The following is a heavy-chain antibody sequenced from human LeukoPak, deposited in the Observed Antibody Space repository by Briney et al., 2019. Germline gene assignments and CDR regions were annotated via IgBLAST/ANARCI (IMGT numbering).Heavy chain of an antibody. D-gene: IGHD3-22*01. CDR1: GGSFSSYY. J-gene: IGHJ4*02. CDR2: IYYSGST. CDR3: ASSRGYYYDSSGYFDY. Sequence: PSETLSLTCAVYGGSFSSYYWSWIRQPPGQGLEWIGYIYYSGSTNYNPSLKSRVTISVDTFKNQFSLKLSSVTAADTAVYYCASSRGYYYDSSGYFDYWGQGTLVTVSS. V-gene: IGHV4-59*01.